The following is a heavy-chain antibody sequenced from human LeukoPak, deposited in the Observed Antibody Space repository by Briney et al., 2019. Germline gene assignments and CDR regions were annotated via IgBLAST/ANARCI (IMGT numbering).Heavy chain of an antibody. J-gene: IGHJ4*02. Sequence: PGGSLRVSCAASGFTFSSYAMSWVRQAPGKGLEWVSTISGSRGSTYYADSVKGRFTISRDNSKNSLYLQMNSLRAEDTAVYYCAKDYYDSSGCIDYWGQGTLVTVSP. CDR3: AKDYYDSSGCIDY. V-gene: IGHV3-23*01. D-gene: IGHD3-22*01. CDR1: GFTFSSYA. CDR2: ISGSRGST.